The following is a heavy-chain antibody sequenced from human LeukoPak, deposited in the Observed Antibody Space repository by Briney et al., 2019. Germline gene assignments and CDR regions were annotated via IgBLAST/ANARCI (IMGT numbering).Heavy chain of an antibody. CDR3: ARDRGFGSGWYRH. CDR2: IYCSGST. J-gene: IGHJ4*02. CDR1: GGSISSYY. V-gene: IGHV4-59*01. D-gene: IGHD6-19*01. Sequence: SETQSLTCTVSGGSISSYYWSWARQPPGKGLEGIGYIYCSGSTNYNPSLKSGGTISVDTSKTQFSLKLRFVTAADTAVHYCARDRGFGSGWYRHWARGTLLTVSS.